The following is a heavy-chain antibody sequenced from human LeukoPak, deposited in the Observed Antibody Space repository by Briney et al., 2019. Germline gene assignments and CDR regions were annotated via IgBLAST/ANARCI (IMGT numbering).Heavy chain of an antibody. Sequence: SETLSLTCTVSGASISSYYWSWIRQPAGKGLEWIGRIYTSGSTNYNPSLKSRVTMSVDTSKNQFSLKLSSVTAADTAVYYCARALPGYSYGSYYFDYWGQGTLVTVSS. J-gene: IGHJ4*02. CDR2: IYTSGST. V-gene: IGHV4-4*07. D-gene: IGHD5-18*01. CDR1: GASISSYY. CDR3: ARALPGYSYGSYYFDY.